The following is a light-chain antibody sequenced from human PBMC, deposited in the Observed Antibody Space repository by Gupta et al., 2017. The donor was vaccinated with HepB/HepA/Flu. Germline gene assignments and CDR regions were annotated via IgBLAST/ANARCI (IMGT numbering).Light chain of an antibody. CDR1: NLGTKS. J-gene: IGLJ1*01. V-gene: IGLV3-21*02. CDR3: QVWYRSSDHYI. Sequence: SYVLPLTLTVSLAPGETAKIICGGNNLGTKSVHWFRQKPGQAPVLVLYDDTDRPSGIPERFSGSKSENTATLTISRVEAGDEADYYCQVWYRSSDHYIFGAGTKVTVL. CDR2: DDT.